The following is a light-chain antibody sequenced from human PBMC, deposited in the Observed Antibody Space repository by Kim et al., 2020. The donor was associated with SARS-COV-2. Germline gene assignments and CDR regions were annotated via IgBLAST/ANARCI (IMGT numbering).Light chain of an antibody. J-gene: IGKJ1*01. V-gene: IGKV1-5*03. Sequence: DIQMTQTPSTLSASVGDRVNITCRANQSINSWLAWYQQKAGKAPKLLLYKASSLESGVPSRFSGSGSGTEFTLSISSLQPDDFATYYCQQYHNFITFGQGTKVDIK. CDR1: QSINSW. CDR2: KAS. CDR3: QQYHNFIT.